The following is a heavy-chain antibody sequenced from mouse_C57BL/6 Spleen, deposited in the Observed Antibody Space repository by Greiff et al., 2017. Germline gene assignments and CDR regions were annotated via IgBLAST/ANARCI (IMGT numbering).Heavy chain of an antibody. J-gene: IGHJ4*01. Sequence: EVQLQQSGPELVKPGASVKISCKASGYTFTDYYMNWVKQSHGKSLEWIGDINPNNGGTSYNQKFKGKASLTVDKSSSTAYMELRSLTSEDSAVYYCARHPYDYPYSMDYWGQGASVTVSS. CDR3: ARHPYDYPYSMDY. CDR1: GYTFTDYY. CDR2: INPNNGGT. V-gene: IGHV1-26*01. D-gene: IGHD2-4*01.